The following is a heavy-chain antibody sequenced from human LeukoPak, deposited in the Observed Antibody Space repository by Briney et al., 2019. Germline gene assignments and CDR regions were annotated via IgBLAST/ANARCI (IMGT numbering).Heavy chain of an antibody. CDR1: GGSFSGYY. V-gene: IGHV4-34*01. CDR2: INHSGST. D-gene: IGHD3-3*01. J-gene: IGHJ6*02. Sequence: SETLSLTCAVYGGSFSGYYWSWIRQPPGKGLEWIGEINHSGSTNYNPSLKSRVTISVDTSKNQFSLKLSSVTAADTAVYYCARGTDDFWSGYYPPYGMDVWGQGTTVTVSS. CDR3: ARGTDDFWSGYYPPYGMDV.